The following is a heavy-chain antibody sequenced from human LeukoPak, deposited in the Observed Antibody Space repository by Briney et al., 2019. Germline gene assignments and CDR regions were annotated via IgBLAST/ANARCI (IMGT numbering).Heavy chain of an antibody. CDR3: ARSLAAGPINWLDP. CDR2: IQHSGST. D-gene: IGHD6-25*01. V-gene: IGHV4-34*01. Sequence: SETLSLTCAVYGGSLSNYSWSWIRQPPGKGLGWIGEIQHSGSTNYSPSHKSRVTISVDTAKNQFSLKLTSVTAADTAVYYCARSLAAGPINWLDPWGQGTLVTVSS. CDR1: GGSLSNYS. J-gene: IGHJ5*02.